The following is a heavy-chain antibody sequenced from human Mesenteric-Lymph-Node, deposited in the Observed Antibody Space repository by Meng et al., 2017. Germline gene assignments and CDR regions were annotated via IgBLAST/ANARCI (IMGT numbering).Heavy chain of an antibody. CDR2: IHHSGDT. Sequence: GRRRESGPGLARPSETLSLTCTVAGGSVSIGSYDWSWVRQPPGKGLQWIGYIHHSGDTNYIPSLKSRITISIDTSKNQFSLNLSSVTAADTAVYYCARLAVGGADAFDIWGRGTMVTVSS. J-gene: IGHJ3*02. CDR3: ARLAVGGADAFDI. CDR1: GGSVSIGSYD. V-gene: IGHV4-61*01. D-gene: IGHD6-19*01.